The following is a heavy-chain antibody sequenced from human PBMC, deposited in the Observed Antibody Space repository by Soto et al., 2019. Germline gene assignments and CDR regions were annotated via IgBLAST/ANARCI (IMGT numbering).Heavy chain of an antibody. Sequence: QLQLQESGPGLVKPSETLSLTCTVSGGSISSSSYYWAWIRQPKGQGLEWIGSIYYSGSTYYNPSLKSRVTITADTSKSQFSLKLTSVTAADTAVYYCASLFYYDASGFYHSFDYWGQGTLVTVSS. V-gene: IGHV4-39*01. CDR1: GGSISSSSYY. CDR2: IYYSGST. J-gene: IGHJ4*02. CDR3: ASLFYYDASGFYHSFDY. D-gene: IGHD3-22*01.